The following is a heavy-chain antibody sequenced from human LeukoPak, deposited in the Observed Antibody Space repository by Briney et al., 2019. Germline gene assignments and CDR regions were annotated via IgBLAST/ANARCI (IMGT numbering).Heavy chain of an antibody. V-gene: IGHV4-34*01. Sequence: SETLSLTCAVYGGSFSGYSWSWIRQSPGKGLEWIGEINHSGSTNYNPSLKSRVTISVDTSKNQFSLKLSSVTAADTAVYYCARDHDYDFWSGYYANWFDPWGQGTLVTVSS. CDR2: INHSGST. J-gene: IGHJ5*02. CDR3: ARDHDYDFWSGYYANWFDP. D-gene: IGHD3-3*01. CDR1: GGSFSGYS.